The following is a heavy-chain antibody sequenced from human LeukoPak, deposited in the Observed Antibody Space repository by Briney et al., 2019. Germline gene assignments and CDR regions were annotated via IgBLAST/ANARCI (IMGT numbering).Heavy chain of an antibody. V-gene: IGHV4-30-2*01. CDR1: GGSISSGGYS. CDR2: IYHSGST. J-gene: IGHJ6*02. Sequence: PSETLSLTCAVSGGSISSGGYSWSWIRQPPGKGLEWIGYIYHSGSTYYNPSLKSRVTISVDRSKNQFSLKLNSVTAADTAVYYCARVGIHNYGMDVWGQGTTVTVSS. D-gene: IGHD1-26*01. CDR3: ARVGIHNYGMDV.